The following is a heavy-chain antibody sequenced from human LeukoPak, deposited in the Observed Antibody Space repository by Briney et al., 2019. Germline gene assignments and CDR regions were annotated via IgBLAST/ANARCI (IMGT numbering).Heavy chain of an antibody. J-gene: IGHJ4*02. D-gene: IGHD3-3*01. V-gene: IGHV4-39*01. CDR3: ARRGYDFWSAISHPGYDY. CDR1: GGSISSSSYY. CDR2: IFYSGST. Sequence: SETLSLTCTVSGGSISSSSYYWGWIRQPPGKGLEWIGSIFYSGSTYYNPSLKSRVTISVDTSKNQFSLKLSSVTAADTAVYYCARRGYDFWSAISHPGYDYWGQGTLVTVSS.